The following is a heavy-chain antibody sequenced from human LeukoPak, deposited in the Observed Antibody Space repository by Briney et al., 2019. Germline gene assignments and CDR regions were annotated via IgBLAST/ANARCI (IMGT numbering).Heavy chain of an antibody. V-gene: IGHV4-4*07. CDR1: GGSISSYY. CDR3: ARIGINSGYSKAFDI. Sequence: KPSETLSLTCTVSGGSISSYYWSWIRQPAGKGLEWIGRIYTSGSTNYNPSLKSRVTMSVDTSKNQFSLRLSSVTAADTAVYYCARIGINSGYSKAFDIWGQGTMVTVSS. J-gene: IGHJ3*02. D-gene: IGHD3-22*01. CDR2: IYTSGST.